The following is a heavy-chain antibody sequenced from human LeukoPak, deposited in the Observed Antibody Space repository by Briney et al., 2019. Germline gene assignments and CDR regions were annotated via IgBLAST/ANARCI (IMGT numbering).Heavy chain of an antibody. CDR3: AKAPVTTCRGAFCYPFDY. CDR1: GFTLSSYA. D-gene: IGHD2-15*01. V-gene: IGHV3-23*01. J-gene: IGHJ4*02. Sequence: GGSLRLPCAASGFTLSSYAMSWVRQAPGKGLEWVSAISDTGNTYHADSVKGRFAISRDSSKNTLFLQMNRLRPEDAAVYYCAKAPVTTCRGAFCYPFDYWGLGTLVTVSS. CDR2: ISDTGNT.